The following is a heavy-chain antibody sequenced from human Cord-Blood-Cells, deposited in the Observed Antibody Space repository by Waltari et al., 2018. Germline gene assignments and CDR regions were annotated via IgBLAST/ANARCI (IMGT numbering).Heavy chain of an antibody. CDR1: GGSIRSYY. D-gene: IGHD6-6*01. V-gene: IGHV4-59*01. CDR2: IYWSGST. CDR3: ASGEYSSSSPFFDY. Sequence: VQLQESGPGLVQPSETLSLNCTVSGGSIRSYYWRWIRQPPGKGLEWSGYIYWSGSTNYNPSLKSRVTISVDTSKNQFSLKLSSVTAAATALYYCASGEYSSSSPFFDYWGQGTLVTVSS. J-gene: IGHJ4*02.